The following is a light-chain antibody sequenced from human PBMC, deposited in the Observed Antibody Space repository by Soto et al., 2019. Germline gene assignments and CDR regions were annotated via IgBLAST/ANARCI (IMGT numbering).Light chain of an antibody. V-gene: IGLV2-23*01. CDR2: EGS. Sequence: QSALTQPASVSGSPGQSITISCTGTSSDVGSYNLVSWYQQHPGKAPKLMIYEGSKRPSGVSNRFSGSKSGNTASLTNSGLQAEDEADYYCCSYAGSSTWVFGTGTKVTVL. J-gene: IGLJ1*01. CDR3: CSYAGSSTWV. CDR1: SSDVGSYNL.